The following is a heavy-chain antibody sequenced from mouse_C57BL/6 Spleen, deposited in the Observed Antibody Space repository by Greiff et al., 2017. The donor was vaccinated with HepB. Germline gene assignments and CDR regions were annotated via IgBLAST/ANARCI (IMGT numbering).Heavy chain of an antibody. V-gene: IGHV5-4*01. CDR1: GFTFSSYA. CDR2: ISDGGSYT. CDR3: ARDLITTVVDPWFAY. D-gene: IGHD1-1*01. J-gene: IGHJ3*01. Sequence: EVQLVESGGGLVKPGGSLKLSCAASGFTFSSYAMSWVRQTPEKRLEWVATISDGGSYTYYPDNVKGRFTISRDNAKNNLYLQMSHLKSEDTAMYYCARDLITTVVDPWFAYWGQGTLVTVSA.